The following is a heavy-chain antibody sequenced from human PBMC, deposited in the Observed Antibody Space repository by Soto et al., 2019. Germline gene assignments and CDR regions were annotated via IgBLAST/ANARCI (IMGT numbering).Heavy chain of an antibody. J-gene: IGHJ6*02. CDR3: ARYGDYYYYGMDV. Sequence: APVEVSCKASGYTFTRYDINCVRPATGQGLEWMGWMNPNSGNTGYAQKFQGRVTMTRNTSISTAYMELSSLRSEDTAVYYCARYGDYYYYGMDVWGQGTTVTVS. CDR1: GYTFTRYD. D-gene: IGHD4-17*01. CDR2: MNPNSGNT. V-gene: IGHV1-8*01.